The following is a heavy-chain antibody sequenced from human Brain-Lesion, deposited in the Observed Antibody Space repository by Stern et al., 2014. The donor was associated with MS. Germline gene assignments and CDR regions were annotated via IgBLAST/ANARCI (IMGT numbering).Heavy chain of an antibody. CDR2: IYASGNT. CDR3: ARDYGDLEFDL. J-gene: IGHJ4*02. V-gene: IGHV4-61*02. D-gene: IGHD4-17*01. Sequence: VQLVESGPGLVKPSQTLSLTCTVSGGPISSHSYYWSWIRQPAGKGLEWIGRIYASGNTNYNPSLKSRVSISVDTSKNHLSLRLSSVTASDTAVYYCARDYGDLEFDLWGQGTLVTVSS. CDR1: GGPISSHSYY.